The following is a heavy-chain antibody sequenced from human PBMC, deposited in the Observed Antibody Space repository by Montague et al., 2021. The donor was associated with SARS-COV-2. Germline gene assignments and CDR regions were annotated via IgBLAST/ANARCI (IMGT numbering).Heavy chain of an antibody. Sequence: SETLSLTCTVSGVVVLRRRSEEHTSELQSLAELVCRRLLEKKGSTYYNPSLKSRVTISVDTSKNQFSLKLSSVTAADTAVYYCARDPEETYSSSWYYYYGMDVGGQGTTVTVSS. J-gene: IGHJ6*02. V-gene: IGHV4-39*07. CDR2: LEKKGST. CDR3: ARDPEETYSSSWYYYYGMDV. CDR1: GVVVLRRRSE. D-gene: IGHD6-13*01.